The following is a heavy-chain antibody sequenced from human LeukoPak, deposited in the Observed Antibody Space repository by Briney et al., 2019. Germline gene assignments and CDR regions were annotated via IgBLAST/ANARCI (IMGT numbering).Heavy chain of an antibody. V-gene: IGHV3-74*01. CDR3: ASGWYDRYFDY. CDR2: INTDGSST. J-gene: IGHJ4*02. D-gene: IGHD6-19*01. CDR1: GFTISSYW. Sequence: GGSLRLSWAASGFTISSYWMHWVRQAPGKGPVWVSRINTDGSSTSYADSVKGRFTISRDNAKNTLYLQMISLRAEDTAVYYCASGWYDRYFDYWGQGTLVTVSS.